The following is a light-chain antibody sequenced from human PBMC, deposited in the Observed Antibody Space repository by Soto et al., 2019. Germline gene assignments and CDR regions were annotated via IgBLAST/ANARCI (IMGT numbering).Light chain of an antibody. CDR3: QSYDSSLSAYV. CDR1: SSNIGAGYD. Sequence: QSVLTQPPSVSGAPGQRVTISCTGSSSNIGAGYDVQWYQQLPGTAPKLLIFGSTYRPSGVPDRFSGSKSGTSASLAISGLQAEDEADYSCQSYDSSLSAYVFGTGTKLTV. J-gene: IGLJ1*01. V-gene: IGLV1-40*01. CDR2: GST.